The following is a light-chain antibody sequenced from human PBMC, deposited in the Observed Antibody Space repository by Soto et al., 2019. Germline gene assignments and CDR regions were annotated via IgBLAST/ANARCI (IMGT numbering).Light chain of an antibody. J-gene: IGKJ1*01. CDR1: QSVLLSSQNKNC. CDR2: WAS. Sequence: DIVVTQSPESLAVSLGERATINCKSTQSVLLSSQNKNCITWYQQKPGQPPKVLIYWASTRNSGVPDRFSGSGSGTDFTLTISSLQAEDVAVYYCHQYCTIPRTFSQGTKVEIK. V-gene: IGKV4-1*01. CDR3: HQYCTIPRT.